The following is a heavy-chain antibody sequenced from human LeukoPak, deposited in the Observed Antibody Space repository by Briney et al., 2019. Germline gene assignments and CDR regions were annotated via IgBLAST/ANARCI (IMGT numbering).Heavy chain of an antibody. CDR1: GRSISRYH. D-gene: IGHD5-18*01. V-gene: IGHV4-59*08. CDR3: ARHRYSYGTYYFDY. J-gene: IGHJ4*02. Sequence: PSGALSLTCTVSGRSISRYHWSWIRPHPGEGLGWVGYLSYIGCTNYHPFLSGRVHISVHTSKHQFSLKLRSVTAADTAVYYCARHRYSYGTYYFDYWGQGTLVTVSS. CDR2: LSYIGCT.